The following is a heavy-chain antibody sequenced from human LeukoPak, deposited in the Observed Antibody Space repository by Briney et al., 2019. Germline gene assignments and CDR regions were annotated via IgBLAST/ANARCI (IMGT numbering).Heavy chain of an antibody. V-gene: IGHV3-15*01. CDR3: TTASHYSSSWYSY. CDR1: GFTFTDAW. Sequence: GGSLRLSCAASGFTFTDAWMSWVRQAPGKGLEWVGRIKSKPDGGTTDYAAPVKGRFTTSRDDSKKMLYLQMNSLKTEDTAVYYCTTASHYSSSWYSYWGQGTLVTVSS. D-gene: IGHD6-13*01. CDR2: IKSKPDGGTT. J-gene: IGHJ4*02.